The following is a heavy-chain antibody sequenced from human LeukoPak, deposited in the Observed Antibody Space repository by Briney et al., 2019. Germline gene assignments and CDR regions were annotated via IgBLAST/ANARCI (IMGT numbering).Heavy chain of an antibody. D-gene: IGHD6-13*01. Sequence: TPSETLSLTCAVSGGSISSSNWWSWVRQPPGKGLEWIGEIYHSGSTNYNPSLKSRVTISVDKSKNQFSLKLSSVTAADTAVYYCARTYNEAIAAAGAHHDAFDIWGQGTMVTVSS. V-gene: IGHV4-4*02. J-gene: IGHJ3*02. CDR3: ARTYNEAIAAAGAHHDAFDI. CDR1: GGSISSSNW. CDR2: IYHSGST.